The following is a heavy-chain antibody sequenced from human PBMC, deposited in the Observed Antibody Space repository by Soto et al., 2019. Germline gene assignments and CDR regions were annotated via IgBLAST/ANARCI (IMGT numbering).Heavy chain of an antibody. Sequence: GGSLRLSCAASGFTFSSYAMSWVRQAPGKGLEWVSAISGSGGSTYYADSVKGRFTISRDNSKNTLYLQMNSLRAEDTAVYYCAKDLRPIMSGYYTREGDYWGQGTLVTVSS. CDR1: GFTFSSYA. CDR3: AKDLRPIMSGYYTREGDY. CDR2: ISGSGGST. V-gene: IGHV3-23*01. J-gene: IGHJ4*02. D-gene: IGHD3-3*01.